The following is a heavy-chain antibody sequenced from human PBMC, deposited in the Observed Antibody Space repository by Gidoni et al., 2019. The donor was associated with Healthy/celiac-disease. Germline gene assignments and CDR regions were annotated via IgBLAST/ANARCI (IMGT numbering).Heavy chain of an antibody. J-gene: IGHJ3*02. CDR1: RFTFSGYA. Sequence: QVQLVESGGGVVHPGRSLSLPCAAPRFTFSGYAMPWCRQAPGKGLEWVAVISYDGSNKYYADAVKGRFTISRDNSKNTLYLQMNSLRAEDTAVYYCARDWFEGIVGATGQPISHAFDIWGQGTMVTVSS. CDR3: ARDWFEGIVGATGQPISHAFDI. V-gene: IGHV3-30-3*01. CDR2: ISYDGSNK. D-gene: IGHD1-26*01.